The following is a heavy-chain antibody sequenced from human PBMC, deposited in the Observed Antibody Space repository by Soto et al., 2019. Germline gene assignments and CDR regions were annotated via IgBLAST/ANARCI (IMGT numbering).Heavy chain of an antibody. CDR3: AKGTGSGVFYYYGMDV. D-gene: IGHD3-10*01. CDR1: GFTLRSYA. V-gene: IGHV3-23*01. Sequence: GGSLRLSCAASGFTLRSYAMNWVRQAPGKGLEWFSGISGSGDTIYYADSVKGRFTISRDNSKNTLYLQMNSLRAEDTAVYYCAKGTGSGVFYYYGMDVWGQGTTVTVSS. J-gene: IGHJ6*02. CDR2: ISGSGDTI.